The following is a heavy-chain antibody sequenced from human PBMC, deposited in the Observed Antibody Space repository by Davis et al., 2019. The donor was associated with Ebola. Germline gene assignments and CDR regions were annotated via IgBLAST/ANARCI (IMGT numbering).Heavy chain of an antibody. Sequence: MPSETLSLTCTVSGGSISSYYWSWIRQPPGKGLEWIGEINHSGSTNYNPSLKSRVTISVDTSKNQFSLKLSSVTAADTAVYYCARGGGSSKRTMGYWGQGTLVTVSS. J-gene: IGHJ4*02. CDR2: INHSGST. V-gene: IGHV4-34*01. CDR1: GGSISSYY. CDR3: ARGGGSSKRTMGY. D-gene: IGHD1-26*01.